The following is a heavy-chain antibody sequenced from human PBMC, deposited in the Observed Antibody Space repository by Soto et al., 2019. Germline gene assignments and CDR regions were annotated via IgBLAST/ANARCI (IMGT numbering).Heavy chain of an antibody. Sequence: QVQLVQSGAEVKKPGASVKVSCKASGYTFTSYYMHWVRQAPGQGLEWMGIINPSGGSTSYAQKFHGRVTMTRDTSTSTVYMELRSLRSEDTAVYYCARELTGTANWFDPWGQGTLVTVSS. CDR2: INPSGGST. CDR1: GYTFTSYY. J-gene: IGHJ5*02. D-gene: IGHD1-20*01. V-gene: IGHV1-46*03. CDR3: ARELTGTANWFDP.